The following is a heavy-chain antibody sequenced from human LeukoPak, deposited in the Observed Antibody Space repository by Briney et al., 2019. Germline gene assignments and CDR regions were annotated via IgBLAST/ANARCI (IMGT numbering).Heavy chain of an antibody. V-gene: IGHV1-69*05. CDR3: ARERVVVPAATPTRFDP. CDR1: GGTFSSYA. D-gene: IGHD2-2*01. J-gene: IGHJ5*02. CDR2: IIPIFGTA. Sequence: ASVKASCKASGGTFSSYAISWVLQAPGQGLEWMGGIIPIFGTANYAQKFQGRVTITTDESTSTAYMELSGLRSEDTAVYYCARERVVVPAATPTRFDPWGQGTLVTVSS.